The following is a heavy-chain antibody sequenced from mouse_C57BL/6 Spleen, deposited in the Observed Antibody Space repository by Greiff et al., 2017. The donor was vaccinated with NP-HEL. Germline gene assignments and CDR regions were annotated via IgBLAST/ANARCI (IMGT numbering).Heavy chain of an antibody. V-gene: IGHV1-5*01. CDR2: IYPGNSDT. Sequence: EVQLQQSGTVLARPGASVKMSCKTSGYTFTSYWMHWVKQRPGQGLEWIGAIYPGNSDTSYNQKFKGKAKLTAVTSASTAYMELSSLTNEDSAVYYCTGEGQLRLAWFAYWGQGTLVTVSA. J-gene: IGHJ3*01. CDR3: TGEGQLRLAWFAY. CDR1: GYTFTSYW. D-gene: IGHD3-2*02.